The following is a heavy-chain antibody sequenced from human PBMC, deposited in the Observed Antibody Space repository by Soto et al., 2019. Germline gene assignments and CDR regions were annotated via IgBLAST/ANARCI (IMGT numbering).Heavy chain of an antibody. V-gene: IGHV3-30-3*01. CDR1: GFTFSSYA. Sequence: ESGGGVVQPGRSLRLSCAASGFTFSSYAMHWVRQAPGKGLEWVAVISYDGSNKYYADSVKGRFTISRDNSKNTLYLQMNSLRAEDTAVYYCASAYKRWLQLRNDAFDIWGQGTMVTVSS. D-gene: IGHD5-12*01. J-gene: IGHJ3*02. CDR2: ISYDGSNK. CDR3: ASAYKRWLQLRNDAFDI.